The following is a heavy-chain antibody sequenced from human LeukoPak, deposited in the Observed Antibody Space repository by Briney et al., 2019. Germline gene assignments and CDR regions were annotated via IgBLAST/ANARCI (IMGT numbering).Heavy chain of an antibody. CDR3: ARGRVRDYDFWSGHYYYYGMDV. D-gene: IGHD3-3*01. V-gene: IGHV1-8*01. Sequence: GASVKVSCKASGYTFTSYDINWVRQATGQGLVWMGWMNPNSGNTGYAQKFQGRVTMTRNTSISTAYMELSSLRSEDTAVYYCARGRVRDYDFWSGHYYYYGMDVWGQGTTVTVSS. J-gene: IGHJ6*02. CDR1: GYTFTSYD. CDR2: MNPNSGNT.